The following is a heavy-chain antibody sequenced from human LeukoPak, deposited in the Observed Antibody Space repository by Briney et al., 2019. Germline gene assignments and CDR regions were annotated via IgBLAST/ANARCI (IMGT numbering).Heavy chain of an antibody. V-gene: IGHV3-7*01. J-gene: IGHJ4*02. CDR3: ANGRQLGY. CDR1: GFTFSNYW. D-gene: IGHD6-13*01. CDR2: IKEDGSEK. Sequence: GGSLRLSCAASGFTFSNYWTSWVRQAPGKGLEWVANIKEDGSEKYYVDSVKGRFTISRDNARNSLYLQMNSLRAEDTAVYYCANGRQLGYWGQGTLVTVSS.